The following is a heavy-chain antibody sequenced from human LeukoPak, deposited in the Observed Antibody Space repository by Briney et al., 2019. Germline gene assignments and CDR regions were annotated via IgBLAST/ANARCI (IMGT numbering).Heavy chain of an antibody. D-gene: IGHD1-26*01. CDR1: GFTFSSAW. CDR3: TAYGWELLQGDY. CDR2: IKSKTDGGTT. Sequence: GESLRLSCAASGFTFSSAWMTWVRQAPGKRLEWVGRIKSKTDGGTTDYAAPVKGRFTISRDDSKNTLYLQMNSLKTEDTAVYYCTAYGWELLQGDYWGQGTLVTVSS. V-gene: IGHV3-15*01. J-gene: IGHJ4*02.